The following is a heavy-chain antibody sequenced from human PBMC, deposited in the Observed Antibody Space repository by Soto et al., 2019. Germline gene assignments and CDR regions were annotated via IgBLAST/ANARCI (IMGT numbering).Heavy chain of an antibody. CDR1: GFTFSSYA. V-gene: IGHV3-23*01. Sequence: EVQLLESGGGLVQPGGSLRLSCASSGFTFSSYAMSWVRQAPGKGLEWVSAISGSGANTYYADSVKGRFTISRDNSKNTLYLQMNRLRAEDKAVYYCAKTQSAPYSSGMYGMDVWGQGTTVTVSS. J-gene: IGHJ6*02. CDR2: ISGSGANT. D-gene: IGHD6-19*01. CDR3: AKTQSAPYSSGMYGMDV.